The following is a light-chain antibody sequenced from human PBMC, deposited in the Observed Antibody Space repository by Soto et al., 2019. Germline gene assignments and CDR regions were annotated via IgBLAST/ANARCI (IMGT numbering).Light chain of an antibody. V-gene: IGLV2-23*01. CDR1: SIDVGSYNL. CDR2: EGS. Sequence: QSALTQPASVSGSPGQSITISCPGTSIDVGSYNLVSWYQQHPGKAPKLMIYEGSKRPSGVSNRFSGSKSGNTASLTISGLQAEDEADYYCCSYAGSREVFGTGTKVTVL. J-gene: IGLJ1*01. CDR3: CSYAGSREV.